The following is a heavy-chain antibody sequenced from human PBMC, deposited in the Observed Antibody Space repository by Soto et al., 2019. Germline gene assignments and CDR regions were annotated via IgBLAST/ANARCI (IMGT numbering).Heavy chain of an antibody. J-gene: IGHJ6*02. CDR3: VRAQGVAARVAYYYYGVDV. D-gene: IGHD6-6*01. V-gene: IGHV3-33*01. Sequence: QVQLVESGGGVVQPGRSLRLSCAASGFTFSSYGMHWVRQAPGKGLEWVAVIWYDGSNKYYVDSVKGRFTISRDNSNNPLFLQMNSLRVEDTAVYYCVRAQGVAARVAYYYYGVDVWGQGTTVTVSS. CDR2: IWYDGSNK. CDR1: GFTFSSYG.